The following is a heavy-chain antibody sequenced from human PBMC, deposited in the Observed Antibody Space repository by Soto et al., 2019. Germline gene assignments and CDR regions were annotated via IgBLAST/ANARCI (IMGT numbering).Heavy chain of an antibody. CDR2: ISGSGGST. J-gene: IGHJ4*02. CDR3: AKEAYYYDSSGQDEFDY. D-gene: IGHD3-22*01. CDR1: GFTFSSYA. V-gene: IGHV3-23*01. Sequence: GGSLRLSCAASGFTFSSYAMSWVRQAPGKGLEWVSAISGSGGSTYYADSVKGRFTISRDNSKNTLYLQMNSLRAEDAAVYYCAKEAYYYDSSGQDEFDYWGQGTLVTVSS.